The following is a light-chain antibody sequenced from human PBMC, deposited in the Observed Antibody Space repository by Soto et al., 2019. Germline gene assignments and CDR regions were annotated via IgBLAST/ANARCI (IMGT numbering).Light chain of an antibody. CDR1: SSNIGSNT. CDR3: EAWDDSLNGPHYV. Sequence: QSVLTQPPSASGTPGQRVTISCSGSSSNIGSNTVNWYQQLPGTAPKLLIYSNNQRPSGVPGRFSGSKSGTSASLAISGLQSEDEADYYCEAWDDSLNGPHYVFGTGTKVTVL. V-gene: IGLV1-44*01. CDR2: SNN. J-gene: IGLJ1*01.